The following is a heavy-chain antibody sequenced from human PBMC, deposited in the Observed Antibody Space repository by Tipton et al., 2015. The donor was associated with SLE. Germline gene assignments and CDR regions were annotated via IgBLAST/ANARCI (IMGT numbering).Heavy chain of an antibody. J-gene: IGHJ2*01. Sequence: LRLSCVVSGASISTEGYSWSWIRQPPGKGLEWIGYIFHTGSAYYNPSLRSRLTISLDTTKSQFSLRLSSVTAADTAVYYCARADGLVGGQVPYWYFDLWGLGTLVTVSS. CDR3: ARADGLVGGQVPYWYFDL. CDR1: GASISTEGYS. CDR2: IFHTGSA. V-gene: IGHV4-30-2*01. D-gene: IGHD1-26*01.